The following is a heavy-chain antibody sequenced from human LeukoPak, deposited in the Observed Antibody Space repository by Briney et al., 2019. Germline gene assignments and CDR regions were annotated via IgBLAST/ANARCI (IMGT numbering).Heavy chain of an antibody. CDR1: GGTFSSYA. J-gene: IGHJ1*01. V-gene: IGHV1-18*01. Sequence: ASVKVSCKASGGTFSSYAISWVRQAPGQGLEWMGWISAYDGNTNYGQHLQGRVTMTTDTSTSTAYMELRSLRSDDTAVYYCARGLAASNAEYFQHWGQGTLVTVSS. CDR3: ARGLAASNAEYFQH. CDR2: ISAYDGNT. D-gene: IGHD6-13*01.